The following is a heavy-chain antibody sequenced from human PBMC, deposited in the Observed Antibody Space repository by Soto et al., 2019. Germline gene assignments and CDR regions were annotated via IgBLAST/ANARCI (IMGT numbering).Heavy chain of an antibody. CDR1: GGSISSDDCY. J-gene: IGHJ5*02. V-gene: IGHV4-30-4*01. CDR3: ARSVFP. Sequence: SETLSLTCTVSGGSISSDDCYWSWIRQPPGKGLEWIGYIYYSGSTYYNPSLKSRLTISLDTSKNQFSLKLSSVTAADTAVYYCARSVFPWGQGTLVTVS. CDR2: IYYSGST.